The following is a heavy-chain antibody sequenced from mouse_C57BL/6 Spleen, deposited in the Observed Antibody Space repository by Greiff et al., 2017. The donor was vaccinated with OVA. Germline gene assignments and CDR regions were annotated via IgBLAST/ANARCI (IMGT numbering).Heavy chain of an antibody. J-gene: IGHJ1*03. D-gene: IGHD2-3*01. CDR2: INPGSGGT. Sequence: VKLQESGAELVRPGTSVKVSCKASGYAFTNYLIEWVKQRPGQGLEWIGVINPGSGGTNYNEKFKGKATLTADKSSSTAYMQLSSLTSEDSAVYFCARWGDGYYWYFDVWGTGTTVTVSS. V-gene: IGHV1-54*01. CDR3: ARWGDGYYWYFDV. CDR1: GYAFTNYL.